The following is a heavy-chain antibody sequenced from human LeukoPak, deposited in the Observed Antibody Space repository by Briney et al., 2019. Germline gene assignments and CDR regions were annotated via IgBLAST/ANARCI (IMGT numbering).Heavy chain of an antibody. Sequence: PGGSLGLSCAASGFTFSSYAMSWVRQAPGKGLEWVSAISGSGGGTYYADSVKGRFTISRDNSKNTLYLQMNSLRAEDTAVYYCAKGLVVVAATNYFDYWGQGTLVTVSS. CDR1: GFTFSSYA. CDR2: ISGSGGGT. D-gene: IGHD2-15*01. V-gene: IGHV3-23*01. J-gene: IGHJ4*02. CDR3: AKGLVVVAATNYFDY.